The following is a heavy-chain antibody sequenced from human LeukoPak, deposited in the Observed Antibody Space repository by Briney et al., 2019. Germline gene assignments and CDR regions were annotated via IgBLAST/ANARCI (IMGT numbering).Heavy chain of an antibody. CDR3: ARLVSRGVEVADKLPDY. D-gene: IGHD6-19*01. J-gene: IGHJ4*02. V-gene: IGHV5-51*01. CDR2: INPSDSYA. CDR1: TYNFTSFW. Sequence: PGQSLKISCEGSTYNFTSFWIGWVRQMSGKGPEWMGIINPSDSYARYSPSFQGQVTISVDKSISTAYLQWDSLKASDTAMYYCARLVSRGVEVADKLPDYWGQGTLVTVSS.